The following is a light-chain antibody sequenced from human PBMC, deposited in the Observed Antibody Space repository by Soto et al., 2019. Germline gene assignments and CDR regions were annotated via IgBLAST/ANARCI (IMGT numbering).Light chain of an antibody. V-gene: IGKV1-39*01. CDR1: QNIGYF. Sequence: DIQMTQSPSSLSASVGYRVTITWRSSQNIGYFLNWYQQKPGKAPNLLIYAASSFQTGVSSRFSGRGSGTEFTLTIRNLQHEDFATYWCQQSYAAPLTFGGGTKVDIK. CDR2: AAS. J-gene: IGKJ4*01. CDR3: QQSYAAPLT.